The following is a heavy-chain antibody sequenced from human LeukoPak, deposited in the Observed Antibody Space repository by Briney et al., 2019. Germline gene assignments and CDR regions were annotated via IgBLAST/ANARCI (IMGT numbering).Heavy chain of an antibody. CDR1: GGSISSGGYY. J-gene: IGHJ5*02. Sequence: SETLSLTCTVSGGSISSGGYYWSWIRQHPGKGLEWIGYIYYSGSTYYNPSLKSRVTISVDTSKSQFSLKLSSVTAADTAVYYCAAQDVNWFDPWVQGTLVTVSS. CDR2: IYYSGST. CDR3: AAQDVNWFDP. V-gene: IGHV4-31*03. D-gene: IGHD2-15*01.